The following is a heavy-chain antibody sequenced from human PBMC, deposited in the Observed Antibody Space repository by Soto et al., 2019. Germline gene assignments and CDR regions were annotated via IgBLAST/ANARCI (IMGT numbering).Heavy chain of an antibody. J-gene: IGHJ4*02. V-gene: IGHV3-7*01. CDR1: GFTCSSYC. CDR2: IKQDGSGK. D-gene: IGHD3-16*01. CDR3: ARSLVWGSYRYSGY. Sequence: PGASMRLSCAASGFTCSSYCMHWVGQAPGKGLEWVSNIKQDGSGKYYVDSVKGRFTISRDNAKNSLYMQMNSLRAEDTAVYYSARSLVWGSYRYSGYWGQGTLVTVSA.